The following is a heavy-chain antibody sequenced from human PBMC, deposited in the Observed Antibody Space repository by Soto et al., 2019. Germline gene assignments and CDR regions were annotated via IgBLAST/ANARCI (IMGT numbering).Heavy chain of an antibody. J-gene: IGHJ4*02. Sequence: SETLSLTCSASGDSINSRYWSWIRQPPGKGLEWIGYIDYVGSTNYAPSLQSRVTMSVDTSKHQVSLKLIYVTAADTAVYYGVRDRGNYFDFWGQGTLVTVSS. D-gene: IGHD3-10*01. CDR1: GDSINSRY. CDR3: VRDRGNYFDF. V-gene: IGHV4-59*11. CDR2: IDYVGST.